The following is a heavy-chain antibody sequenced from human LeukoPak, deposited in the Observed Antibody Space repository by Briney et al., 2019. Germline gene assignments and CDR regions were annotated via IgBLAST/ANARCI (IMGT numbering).Heavy chain of an antibody. J-gene: IGHJ4*02. Sequence: ASVKVSCKASGYTFTSYDINWVRQATGQGLEWMGWINPNSGNTGYAQKFQGRVTMTRNTSISTAYMELSSLRSEDTAVYYCARGVGYCSSTSCSDFDYWGQGTLVTVSS. D-gene: IGHD2-2*01. CDR2: INPNSGNT. CDR1: GYTFTSYD. V-gene: IGHV1-8*01. CDR3: ARGVGYCSSTSCSDFDY.